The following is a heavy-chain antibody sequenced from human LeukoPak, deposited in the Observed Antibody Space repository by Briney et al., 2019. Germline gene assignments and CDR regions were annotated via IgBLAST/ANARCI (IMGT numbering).Heavy chain of an antibody. CDR2: IYPGDSDT. J-gene: IGHJ4*02. CDR3: ARRGEAMDPFDY. V-gene: IGHV5-51*01. Sequence: PGESLKISCKCSGYSFTSYWIGWVRQMPGKDLEWMGIIYPGDSDTRYSPSFQGQVTISADKSINTAYLQWSSLKASDTAIYYCARRGEAMDPFDYWGQGTLVTVSS. CDR1: GYSFTSYW. D-gene: IGHD5-18*01.